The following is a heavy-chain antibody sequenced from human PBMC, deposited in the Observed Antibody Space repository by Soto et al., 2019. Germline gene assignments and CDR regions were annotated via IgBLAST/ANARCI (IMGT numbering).Heavy chain of an antibody. D-gene: IGHD3-3*01. CDR2: ITASGYSA. CDR1: GLAFSNYA. V-gene: IGHV3-23*01. Sequence: EAQLLESGGGLVQPGGSLRLSCAASGLAFSNYAMTWVRQAPGKGLEWVSIITASGYSAYYGGAVKGRFTTSRDNSRSTLYLQMNGLRADDTAVYYCAKGDLLLDPFDFWGQGPLVTVSS. CDR3: AKGDLLLDPFDF. J-gene: IGHJ4*02.